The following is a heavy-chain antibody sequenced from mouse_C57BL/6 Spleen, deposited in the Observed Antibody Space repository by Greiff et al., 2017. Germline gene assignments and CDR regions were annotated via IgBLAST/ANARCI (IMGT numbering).Heavy chain of an antibody. CDR1: GYTFTDYY. Sequence: VQLQQSGAELVRPGASVKLSCKASGYTFTDYYINWVKQRPGQGLEWIARIYPGSGNTYYNETFKGKDTLTADKSSSTAYMQRSSLTSEDSAVYFCASDSSGASGLDYWGQGTLVTVSA. CDR2: IYPGSGNT. V-gene: IGHV1-76*01. CDR3: ASDSSGASGLDY. J-gene: IGHJ3*01. D-gene: IGHD3-2*01.